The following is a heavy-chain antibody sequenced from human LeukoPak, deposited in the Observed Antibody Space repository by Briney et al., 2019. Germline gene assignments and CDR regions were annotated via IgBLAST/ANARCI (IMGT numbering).Heavy chain of an antibody. CDR2: IYHSGST. CDR1: GYSISSGYY. J-gene: IGHJ3*02. CDR3: ARDRSSHDAFDI. D-gene: IGHD6-13*01. Sequence: SETLSLTCTVSGYSISSGYYWGWIRPPPGKGLEWIGSIYHSGSTYYNPSLKSRVTISVDTSKNQFSLKLSSVTAADTAVYYCARDRSSHDAFDIWGQGTMVTVSS. V-gene: IGHV4-38-2*02.